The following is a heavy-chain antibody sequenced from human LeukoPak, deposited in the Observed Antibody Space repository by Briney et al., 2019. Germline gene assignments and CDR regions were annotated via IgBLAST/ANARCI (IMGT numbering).Heavy chain of an antibody. J-gene: IGHJ4*02. V-gene: IGHV1-24*01. CDR2: FDPEDGET. Sequence: ASVKVSCKVSGYTLTELSMHWVRQAPGKGLEWMGGFDPEDGETIYAQKFQGRVTMTEDTSTDTAYMELSSLRSEDTAVYYCATDGGTYYYGSGIDFDYWGQGTLVTVSS. CDR1: GYTLTELS. D-gene: IGHD3-10*01. CDR3: ATDGGTYYYGSGIDFDY.